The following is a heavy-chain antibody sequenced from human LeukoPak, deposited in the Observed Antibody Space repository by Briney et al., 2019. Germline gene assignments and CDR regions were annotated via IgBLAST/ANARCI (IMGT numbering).Heavy chain of an antibody. CDR3: ARSEWELIEYFQH. CDR2: ISAYNGNT. D-gene: IGHD1-26*01. Sequence: ASVKVSCKASGYTFTSYGISWVRQAPGQGLEWMGWISAYNGNTNYAQKFQGRVTIAADKSTSTAYMELSSLRSEDTAVYYCARSEWELIEYFQHWGQGTLVTVSS. CDR1: GYTFTSYG. J-gene: IGHJ1*01. V-gene: IGHV1-18*01.